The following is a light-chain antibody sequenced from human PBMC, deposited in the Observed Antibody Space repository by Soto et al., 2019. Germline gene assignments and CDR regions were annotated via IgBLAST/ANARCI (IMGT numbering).Light chain of an antibody. Sequence: EVVLTQSPGTLYLSPGERATLSCRASQSVSRNYLAWYQQKPGQAPSLLIFAASSRATGIPNRFSGVGSGTDFTLTISRLEPEDFAVYYCQQSGSSPLTFG. CDR1: QSVSRNY. CDR3: QQSGSSPLT. V-gene: IGKV3-20*01. J-gene: IGKJ4*01. CDR2: AAS.